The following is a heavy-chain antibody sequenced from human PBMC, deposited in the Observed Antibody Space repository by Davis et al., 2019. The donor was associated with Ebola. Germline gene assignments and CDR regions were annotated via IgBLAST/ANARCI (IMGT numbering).Heavy chain of an antibody. CDR2: ISAHNGNK. V-gene: IGHV1-18*01. CDR1: AYNFTTSC. D-gene: IGHD3-22*01. CDR3: ARTREQYYDSTGYWDY. J-gene: IGHJ4*02. Sequence: AASVKVSCKASAYNFTTSCLSCVRHAPGQGLEWLGWISAHNGNKNYAQKLQGRVTMTTDTTTSTAYMELRSLRSDATAVYYCARTREQYYDSTGYWDYWGQGTLVTVSS.